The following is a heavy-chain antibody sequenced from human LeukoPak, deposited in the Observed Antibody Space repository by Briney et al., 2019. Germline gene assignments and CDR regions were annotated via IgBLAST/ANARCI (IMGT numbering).Heavy chain of an antibody. CDR1: GFTFSNHW. J-gene: IGHJ6*02. CDR3: GRGHCGLDV. CDR2: IYLDGSEI. Sequence: GGSLRLSCVGSGFTFSNHWMSWVRQTPGKGLEWLAHIYLDGSEIFYMDSVKGRFTTSRDNAKNSVYLQMNSLRAEDTAVYYCGRGHCGLDVWGQGTTVTVSS. V-gene: IGHV3-7*04.